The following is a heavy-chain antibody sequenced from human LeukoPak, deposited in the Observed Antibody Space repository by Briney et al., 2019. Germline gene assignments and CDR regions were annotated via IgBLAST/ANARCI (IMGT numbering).Heavy chain of an antibody. CDR2: INHSGST. CDR3: ARGGRAARPDHMDV. J-gene: IGHJ6*04. Sequence: SETLSLSCAVSGGSFSGYYWSWIRQPPGKGLEWIGEINHSGSTNYDPSLKGRVTISVDTSKNQVSLKLSSVTAADTAVYYCARGGRAARPDHMDVWGKGTTVTVSS. CDR1: GGSFSGYY. D-gene: IGHD6-6*01. V-gene: IGHV4-34*01.